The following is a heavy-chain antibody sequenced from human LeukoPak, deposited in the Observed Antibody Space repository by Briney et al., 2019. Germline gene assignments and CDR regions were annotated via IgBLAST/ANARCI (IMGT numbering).Heavy chain of an antibody. J-gene: IGHJ6*03. CDR1: DGSFSAYY. Sequence: PSETLSLTCAVYDGSFSAYYCSWIRQPPGKGLEWIGEINHSGSTHYNPSLKRRVTISVDTSKIQFSLNLSSVTAADTAVYYCALKNWNDAGSYYYVDVWGKGTTVTVSS. D-gene: IGHD1-1*01. V-gene: IGHV4-34*01. CDR2: INHSGST. CDR3: ALKNWNDAGSYYYVDV.